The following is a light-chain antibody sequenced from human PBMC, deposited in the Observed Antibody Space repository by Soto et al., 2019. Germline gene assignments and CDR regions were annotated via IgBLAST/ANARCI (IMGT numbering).Light chain of an antibody. CDR3: SAYARDSTWV. CDR2: EAS. Sequence: QSVLTQPASVSGSLGQSITISCTGSSSDVGSYNLVSWYQQHPGKAPKFMIYEASKRPSGVSDRFSGSKSGNTASLTISGLQAEDEADYYCSAYARDSTWVFGGGTKLTVL. CDR1: SSDVGSYNL. J-gene: IGLJ3*02. V-gene: IGLV2-23*01.